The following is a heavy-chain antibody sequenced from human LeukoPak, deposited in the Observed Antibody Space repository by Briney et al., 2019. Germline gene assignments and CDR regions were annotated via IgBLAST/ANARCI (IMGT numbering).Heavy chain of an antibody. CDR3: TKGFGTEYVAYYFDL. CDR1: GFNFSTYA. D-gene: IGHD1-26*01. Sequence: GGSLTLSRAPSGFNFSTYAMSWVRQAPGEGLQWLSLISDSGGTTYYADSVRGRFTISKDNSKNTLYLQMNRPRAEDTPVYYVTKGFGTEYVAYYFDLWGRGALVSVSS. V-gene: IGHV3-23*01. CDR2: ISDSGGTT. J-gene: IGHJ5*02.